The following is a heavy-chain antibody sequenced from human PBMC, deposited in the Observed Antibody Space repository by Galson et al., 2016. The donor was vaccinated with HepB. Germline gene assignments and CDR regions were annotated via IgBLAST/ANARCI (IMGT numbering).Heavy chain of an antibody. CDR2: INPGGTST. CDR3: ARDERTGTFYTFDL. CDR1: GHTLTNFY. D-gene: IGHD1-26*01. V-gene: IGHV1-46*01. Sequence: SVKVSCKASGHTLTNFYMHWARQAPGQGLEWMGIINPGGTSTTYAQNFQGRVALTRDTSTSTVYMELSSLRFEDTAVYYCARDERTGTFYTFDLWGQGTLVTVSS. J-gene: IGHJ4*02.